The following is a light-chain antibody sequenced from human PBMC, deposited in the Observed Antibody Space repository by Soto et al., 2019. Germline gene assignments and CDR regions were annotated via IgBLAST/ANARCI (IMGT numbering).Light chain of an antibody. CDR3: QQYHNWVT. Sequence: EIVMTQSPGTLSVSPGERATLSCGASQSVSSNLAWYQQKPGQAPRLLIYGASTRATGIPARFSGSGSGTEFTLSIRRLQSEDFAVYYCQQYHNWVTFGGGTKVEIK. CDR2: GAS. V-gene: IGKV3D-15*01. J-gene: IGKJ4*01. CDR1: QSVSSN.